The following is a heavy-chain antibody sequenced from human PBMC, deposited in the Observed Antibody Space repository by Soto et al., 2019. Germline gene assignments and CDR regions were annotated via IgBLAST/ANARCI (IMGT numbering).Heavy chain of an antibody. J-gene: IGHJ4*02. V-gene: IGHV4-30-4*01. D-gene: IGHD5-18*01. CDR2: IYYSGST. CDR1: GVSISSGDYY. CDR3: DRVLYGYSYGYFDY. Sequence: SETLSLTCTVSGVSISSGDYYWSWIRQPPGKGLEWIGYIYYSGSTYYNPSLKSRVTISVDTSKNQFSLKLSSVTAADTAVYYCDRVLYGYSYGYFDYWGQGTLVTVSS.